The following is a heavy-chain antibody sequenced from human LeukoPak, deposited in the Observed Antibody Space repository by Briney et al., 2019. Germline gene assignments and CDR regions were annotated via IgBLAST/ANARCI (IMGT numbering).Heavy chain of an antibody. CDR2: IYYSGST. CDR1: GGSISSYC. J-gene: IGHJ5*02. Sequence: SETLSLTCTVSGGSISSYCWSWIRQPPGKGLEWIGYIYYSGSTNYNPSLKSRVTISVDTSKNQFSLKLSSVTAADTAVYYCARVMRYGDYSRWFDPWGQGTLVTVSS. V-gene: IGHV4-59*01. D-gene: IGHD4-17*01. CDR3: ARVMRYGDYSRWFDP.